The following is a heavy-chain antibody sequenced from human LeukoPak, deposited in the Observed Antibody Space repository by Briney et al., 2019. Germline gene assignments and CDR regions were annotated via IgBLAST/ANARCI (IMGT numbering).Heavy chain of an antibody. V-gene: IGHV4-59*08. CDR2: MYYSGSS. Sequence: SETLSLTCTVSGGSISGYYWSWIRQPPGKGLEWIGYMYYSGSSNSNPSLKSRVTISLDTSKTQFSLKLSSVTAADTAVYYCARHVRFSGSWLIAFDIWGQGTMVTVSS. CDR3: ARHVRFSGSWLIAFDI. D-gene: IGHD1-26*01. CDR1: GGSISGYY. J-gene: IGHJ3*02.